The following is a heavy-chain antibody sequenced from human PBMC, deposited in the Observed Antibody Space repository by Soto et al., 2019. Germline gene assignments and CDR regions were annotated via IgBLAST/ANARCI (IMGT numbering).Heavy chain of an antibody. Sequence: EVQLLESGGGLVQPGGSLRLSCAASGFTFSSYAMRWVRQAPVKGLEWVSAISGSGGSTYYADSVKGRFTISRDNSKNTLYLQLYTLRAEDTAVYYCTRRGSGSYYDYWSQGTLVTVSS. J-gene: IGHJ4*02. CDR1: GFTFSSYA. CDR2: ISGSGGST. D-gene: IGHD1-26*01. V-gene: IGHV3-23*01. CDR3: TRRGSGSYYDY.